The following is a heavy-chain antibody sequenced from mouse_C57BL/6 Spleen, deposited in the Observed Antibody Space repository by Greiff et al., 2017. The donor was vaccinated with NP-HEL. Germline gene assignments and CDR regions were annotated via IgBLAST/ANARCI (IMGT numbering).Heavy chain of an antibody. CDR3: ARNDGFDY. Sequence: QVQLKQPGAELVKPGASVKLSCKASGYTFTSYWMQWVKQRPGQGLEWIGEIDPSDSYTNYNQKFKGKATLTVDTSSSTAYMQLSSLTSEDSAVYYCARNDGFDYWGQGTTLTVSS. J-gene: IGHJ2*01. CDR2: IDPSDSYT. CDR1: GYTFTSYW. V-gene: IGHV1-50*01. D-gene: IGHD2-3*01.